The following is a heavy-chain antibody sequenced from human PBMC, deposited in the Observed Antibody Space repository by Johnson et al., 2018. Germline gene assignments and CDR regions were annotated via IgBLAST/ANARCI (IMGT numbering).Heavy chain of an antibody. Sequence: EVQLVETGGGLIQPGGSLRLSCAASGFTVGTNYMSWVRQAPGKGLEWVSILYSGGPTYYADSVKGRFTISRDTSKNMLFLQMNSLRAEDTAVYYCAREDTRGMDVWGQGTTVTVSS. J-gene: IGHJ6*02. CDR2: LYSGGPT. V-gene: IGHV3-53*02. D-gene: IGHD5-18*01. CDR1: GFTVGTNY. CDR3: AREDTRGMDV.